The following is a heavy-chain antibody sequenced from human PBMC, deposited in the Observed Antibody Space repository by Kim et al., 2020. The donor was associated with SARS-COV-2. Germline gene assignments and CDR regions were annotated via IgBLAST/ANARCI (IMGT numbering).Heavy chain of an antibody. J-gene: IGHJ3*02. CDR3: VRDRMEGAFDI. Sequence: GGSLRLSCATSGLTFSAYDMNWVRQAPGKGLEWLSLSTKTSTTIYYADSVKGRFTISRDNAKNSLYLQMDSLRDEDTAVYYCVRDRMEGAFDIWGQGTTV. CDR1: GLTFSAYD. CDR2: STKTSTTI. V-gene: IGHV3-48*02. D-gene: IGHD2-8*01.